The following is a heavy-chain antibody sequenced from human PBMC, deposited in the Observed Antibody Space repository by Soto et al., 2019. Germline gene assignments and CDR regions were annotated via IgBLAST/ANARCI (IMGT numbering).Heavy chain of an antibody. Sequence: SETLSLTCPVSGGSISSGDYYWSWIRQPPGKGLEWIGYIYYSGSTYYNPSLKSRVTISVDTSKNQLSLNLSSVTAAAPAVYYCARHAFYCGSRGPCSYYYFYGMDVWGQRTTVTVSS. CDR2: IYYSGST. V-gene: IGHV4-30-4*01. CDR1: GGSISSGDYY. CDR3: ARHAFYCGSRGPCSYYYFYGMDV. J-gene: IGHJ6*02. D-gene: IGHD2-2*01.